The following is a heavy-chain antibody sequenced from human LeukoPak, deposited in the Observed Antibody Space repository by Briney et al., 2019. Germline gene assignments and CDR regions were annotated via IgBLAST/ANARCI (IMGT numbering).Heavy chain of an antibody. CDR2: ISGSGDTT. V-gene: IGHV3-23*01. CDR1: GFSFSTYA. Sequence: TGGSLRLSCAASGFSFSTYAMTWVRQAPGKGLEWVSSISGSGDTTTYADSVKGRFTISRDNAKNSLYLQMNSLRAEDTAVYYCARDLRGGDRMSDYWGQGTLVTVSS. J-gene: IGHJ4*02. CDR3: ARDLRGGDRMSDY. D-gene: IGHD2-21*02.